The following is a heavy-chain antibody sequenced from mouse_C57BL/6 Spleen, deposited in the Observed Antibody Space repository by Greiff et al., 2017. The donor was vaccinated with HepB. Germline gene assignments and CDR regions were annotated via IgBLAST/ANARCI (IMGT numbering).Heavy chain of an antibody. CDR2: ISSGSSTI. J-gene: IGHJ3*01. CDR1: GFTFSDYG. Sequence: DVKLVESGGGLVKPGGSLKLSCAASGFTFSDYGMHWVRQAPEKGLEWVAYISSGSSTIYYADTVKGRFTISSDNAKNTLFLQMTSLRSEDTAMYYCARRSYYSPWFAYWGQGTLVTVSA. V-gene: IGHV5-17*01. D-gene: IGHD2-12*01. CDR3: ARRSYYSPWFAY.